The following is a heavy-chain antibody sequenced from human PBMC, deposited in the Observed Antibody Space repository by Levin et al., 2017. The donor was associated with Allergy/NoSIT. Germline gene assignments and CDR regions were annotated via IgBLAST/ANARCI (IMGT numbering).Heavy chain of an antibody. D-gene: IGHD4-11*01. V-gene: IGHV1-69*06. J-gene: IGHJ6*03. CDR3: ARDYYSTDGYMDV. CDR2: IIPIFGTA. Sequence: ASVKVSCKASGGTFSSYAISWVRQAPGQGLEWMGGIIPIFGTANYAQKFQGRVTITADKSTSTAYMELSSLRSEDTAVYYCARDYYSTDGYMDVWGKGTTVTVSS. CDR1: GGTFSSYA.